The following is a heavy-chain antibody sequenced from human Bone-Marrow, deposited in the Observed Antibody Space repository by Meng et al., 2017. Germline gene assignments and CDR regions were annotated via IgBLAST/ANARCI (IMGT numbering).Heavy chain of an antibody. CDR1: GGSFSSVA. D-gene: IGHD1-26*01. V-gene: IGHV1-69*06. CDR2: IIPIFGKA. Sequence: VPRVQSGALGKKAGASVKVACKASGGSFSSVAISWVRQAPGQALEWMGGIIPIFGKANYAQKFQGRVTITADKSTSTAYMELSSLRSEDTAVYYCARVVGYSGSYELDPWGQGTLVTVSS. CDR3: ARVVGYSGSYELDP. J-gene: IGHJ5*02.